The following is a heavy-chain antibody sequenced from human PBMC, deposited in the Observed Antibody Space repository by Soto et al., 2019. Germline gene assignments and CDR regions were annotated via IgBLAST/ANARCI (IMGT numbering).Heavy chain of an antibody. V-gene: IGHV4-30-4*01. Sequence: PSETLSLTCTVSGDSIRSGNHYWSWIRQPPGKGLEWIGCIYYSGSTYYNPSLKSRVTISVDTSKNQFSLKLISVTAADTAVYYCARIDILTVYGGMDVWGQLTTVTVSS. CDR2: IYYSGST. CDR1: GDSIRSGNHY. CDR3: ARIDILTVYGGMDV. J-gene: IGHJ6*02. D-gene: IGHD3-9*01.